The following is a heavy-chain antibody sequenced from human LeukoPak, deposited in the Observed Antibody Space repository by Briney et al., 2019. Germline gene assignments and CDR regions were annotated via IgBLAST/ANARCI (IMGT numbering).Heavy chain of an antibody. J-gene: IGHJ5*02. CDR2: INPNSGGT. D-gene: IGHD2-21*01. Sequence: GASVKVSCKASGGTFSSYAISWVRQAPGQGLEWMGWINPNSGGTNYAQKFQGRVTMTRDTSISTAYMELSRLRSDDTAVYYCARDPRTGGEIVASWGQGTLVTVSS. V-gene: IGHV1-2*02. CDR3: ARDPRTGGEIVAS. CDR1: GGTFSSYA.